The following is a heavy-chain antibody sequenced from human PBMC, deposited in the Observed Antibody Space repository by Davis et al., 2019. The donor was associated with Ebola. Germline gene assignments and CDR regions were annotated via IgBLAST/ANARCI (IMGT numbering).Heavy chain of an antibody. V-gene: IGHV4-39*02. D-gene: IGHD3-22*01. J-gene: IGHJ4*02. CDR3: ARESRYYDSSDY. CDR2: IYYSGST. Sequence: MPSETLSLTCTVSGGSIISSSSYWGWIRQPPGKGLEWIGSIYYSGSTYYNPSLKSRVTISVDTSKNQFSLKLSSVTAADTAVYYCARESRYYDSSDYWGQGTLVTVSS. CDR1: GGSIISSSSY.